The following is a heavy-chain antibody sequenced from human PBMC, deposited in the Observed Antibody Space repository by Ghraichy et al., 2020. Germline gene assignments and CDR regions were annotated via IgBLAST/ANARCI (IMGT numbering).Heavy chain of an antibody. Sequence: GGSLRLSCAASGFTFDDYTMHWVRQAPGKGLEWVSLISWDGGSTYYADSVKGRFTISRDNSKNSLYLQMNSLRTEDTDLYYCAKDMEEQQLDLFDYWGQGTLVTVSS. D-gene: IGHD6-13*01. CDR1: GFTFDDYT. V-gene: IGHV3-43*01. CDR2: ISWDGGST. CDR3: AKDMEEQQLDLFDY. J-gene: IGHJ4*02.